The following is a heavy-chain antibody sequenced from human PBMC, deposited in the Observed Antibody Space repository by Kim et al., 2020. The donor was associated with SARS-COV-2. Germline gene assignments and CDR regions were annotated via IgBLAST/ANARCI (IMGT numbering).Heavy chain of an antibody. CDR1: GGSISSGGYY. Sequence: SETLSLTCTVSGGSISSGGYYWSWIRQHPGKGLEWIGDIYYSGSTYYNPSLKSRVTISVDTSKNQISRKLSSVPAADTAVYYCARGRITIFGVVTGAFDIWGQGTMVTVSS. D-gene: IGHD3-3*01. CDR3: ARGRITIFGVVTGAFDI. V-gene: IGHV4-31*03. J-gene: IGHJ3*02. CDR2: IYYSGST.